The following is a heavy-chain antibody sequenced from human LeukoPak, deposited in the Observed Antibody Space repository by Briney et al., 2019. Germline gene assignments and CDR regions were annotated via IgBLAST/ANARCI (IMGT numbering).Heavy chain of an antibody. CDR1: GGSISSYY. V-gene: IGHV4-4*07. CDR2: ISTSGVT. Sequence: SETLSLTCTVSGGSISSYYWSWIRQPAGKGLEWIGRISTSGVTNYNPSLKSRLTMSKDTSKSQFSLKLSSVTAADTAVYYCARDVGSGWFNYWGQGTLVTVSS. D-gene: IGHD6-19*01. J-gene: IGHJ4*02. CDR3: ARDVGSGWFNY.